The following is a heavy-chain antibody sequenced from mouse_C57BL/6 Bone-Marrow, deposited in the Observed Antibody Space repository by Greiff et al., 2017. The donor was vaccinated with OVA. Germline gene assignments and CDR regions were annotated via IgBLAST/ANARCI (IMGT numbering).Heavy chain of an antibody. CDR1: GYTFTSYG. J-gene: IGHJ2*01. Sequence: VMLVESGAELARPGASVKLSCKASGYTFTSYGISWVKQRTGQGLEWIGEIYPRSGNTYYNEKFKGKATLTADKSSSTAYMELRSLTSEDSAVYFCARGDYTRGYWGQGTTLTVSS. CDR2: IYPRSGNT. V-gene: IGHV1-81*01. CDR3: ARGDYTRGY. D-gene: IGHD2-12*01.